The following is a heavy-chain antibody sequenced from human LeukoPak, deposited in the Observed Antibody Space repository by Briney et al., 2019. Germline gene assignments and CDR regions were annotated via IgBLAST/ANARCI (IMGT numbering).Heavy chain of an antibody. CDR1: GGSISSYY. CDR3: ARGNGGDGYNYTSGVDY. J-gene: IGHJ4*02. V-gene: IGHV4-59*12. CDR2: IYYSGST. Sequence: SETLSLTCTVSGGSISSYYWSWIRQPPGKGLEWIGYIYYSGSTNYNPSLKSRVTISVDTSKNQFSLKLTSVTAADTAVYYRARGNGGDGYNYTSGVDYWGQGTLVTVSS. D-gene: IGHD5-24*01.